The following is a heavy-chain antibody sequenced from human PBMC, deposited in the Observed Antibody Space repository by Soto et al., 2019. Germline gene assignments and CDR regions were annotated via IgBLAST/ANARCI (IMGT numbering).Heavy chain of an antibody. J-gene: IGHJ6*02. D-gene: IGHD4-17*01. CDR2: IIPILGIA. V-gene: IGHV1-69*02. CDR1: GGTFSSYT. CDR3: AAYGDYYYYGMDV. Sequence: QVQLVQSGAEVKKPGSSVKVSCKASGGTFSSYTISWVRQAPGQGLEWMGRIIPILGIADYAQKFQGRVTITADKSTSTGYMELSSLRSEDTAVYYCAAYGDYYYYGMDVWGQGTTVTVSS.